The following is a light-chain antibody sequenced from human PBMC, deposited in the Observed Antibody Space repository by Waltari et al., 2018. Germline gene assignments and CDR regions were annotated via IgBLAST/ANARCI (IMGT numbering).Light chain of an antibody. J-gene: IGLJ2*01. V-gene: IGLV3-19*01. Sequence: SSELSQDPAVSVALGQTVRITCQGDSLRPYYASWFRQKPGQSPVLLIYGKNNRPSGIPSRFSASSSGHTSSLTISGARAEDEGDYYCNTREISGDVVFGGGTKLTVL. CDR3: NTREISGDVV. CDR1: SLRPYY. CDR2: GKN.